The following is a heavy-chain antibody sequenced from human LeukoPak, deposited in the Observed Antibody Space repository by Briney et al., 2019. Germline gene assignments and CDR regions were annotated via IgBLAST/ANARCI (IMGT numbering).Heavy chain of an antibody. D-gene: IGHD3-22*01. CDR3: AKVYDTSGYYFFFDY. Sequence: GGSLRLSCAASGFTFSNYGMNWVRQAPGKGLEWVSSIRVRSDSTHYADSVQGRFTISRDDSKNTLYLQMNSLRAEVTAVYYCAKVYDTSGYYFFFDYWGQGTLVTVSS. CDR1: GFTFSNYG. J-gene: IGHJ4*02. CDR2: IRVRSDST. V-gene: IGHV3-23*01.